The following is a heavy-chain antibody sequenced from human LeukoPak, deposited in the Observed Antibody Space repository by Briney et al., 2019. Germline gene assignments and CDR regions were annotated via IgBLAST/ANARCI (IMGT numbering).Heavy chain of an antibody. CDR2: INHRGDT. J-gene: IGHJ6*03. CDR1: GGSFSGYY. V-gene: IGHV4-34*01. CDR3: ARQFLYYYYYMDV. D-gene: IGHD5-24*01. Sequence: SETLSLTCAVYGGSFSGYYWSWIRQPPGKGLEWLGEINHRGDTNYNPSLKSRVTISVDTSKNQFSLKLSSVTAADTAVYYCARQFLYYYYYMDVWGKGTTVTVSS.